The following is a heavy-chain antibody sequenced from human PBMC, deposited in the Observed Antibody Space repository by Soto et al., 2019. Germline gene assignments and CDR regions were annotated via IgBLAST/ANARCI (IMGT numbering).Heavy chain of an antibody. CDR2: ISSSSSTI. Sequence: GGSLSLSCAASGFTFSSYSINWVRQAPGKGLEWVSYISSSSSTIYYADSVKGRFTISRDNAKNSLYLQMNSLRDEDTAVYYCARVPVAYYYGMDVWGQGTTVTVSS. J-gene: IGHJ6*02. CDR3: ARVPVAYYYGMDV. CDR1: GFTFSSYS. D-gene: IGHD5-12*01. V-gene: IGHV3-48*02.